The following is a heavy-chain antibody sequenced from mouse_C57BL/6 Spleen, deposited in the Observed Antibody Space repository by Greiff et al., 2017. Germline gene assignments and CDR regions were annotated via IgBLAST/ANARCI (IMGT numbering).Heavy chain of an antibody. Sequence: QVQLKESGAELARPGASVKLSCKASGYTFTSYGISWVKQRTGQGLEWIGEIYPRSGNTYYNEKFKGKATLTADKSSSTAYMELRSLTSEDSAVYFCARGYDYDVDWYFDVWGTGTTVTVSS. V-gene: IGHV1-81*01. CDR2: IYPRSGNT. CDR3: ARGYDYDVDWYFDV. J-gene: IGHJ1*03. D-gene: IGHD2-4*01. CDR1: GYTFTSYG.